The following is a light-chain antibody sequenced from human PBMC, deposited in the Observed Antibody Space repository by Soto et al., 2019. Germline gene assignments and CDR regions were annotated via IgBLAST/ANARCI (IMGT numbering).Light chain of an antibody. J-gene: IGKJ1*01. CDR2: GAS. CDR1: ESVRSSY. CDR3: QQYGSSPAT. Sequence: EIVLTQSPATLSLSPGERANLSCRSSESVRSSYLAWYQQKPGQAPRLLIYGASTRATGIPDRFTGSGSGTDFTLSVSSLEPEDFAVYVCQQYGSSPATFGQGTKVDIK. V-gene: IGKV3-20*01.